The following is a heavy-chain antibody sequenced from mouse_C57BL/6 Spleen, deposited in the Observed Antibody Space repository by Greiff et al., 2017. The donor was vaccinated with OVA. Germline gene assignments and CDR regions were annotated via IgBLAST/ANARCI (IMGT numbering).Heavy chain of an antibody. CDR1: GYTFTNYW. CDR2: IYPGGGYT. D-gene: IGHD2-4*01. CDR3: ASGEDYDGGYAMDY. V-gene: IGHV1-63*01. Sequence: QVQLQQSGAELVRPGTSVKMSCKASGYTFTNYWIGWAKQRPGHGLEWIGDIYPGGGYTNYNEKFKGKATLTADKSSSTAYMQFSSLTSEDSAIYYCASGEDYDGGYAMDYWGQGTSVTVSS. J-gene: IGHJ4*01.